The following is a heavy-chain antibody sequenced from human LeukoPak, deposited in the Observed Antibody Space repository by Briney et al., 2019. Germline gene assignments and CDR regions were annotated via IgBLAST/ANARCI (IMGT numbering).Heavy chain of an antibody. J-gene: IGHJ4*02. CDR1: GFTFSSYW. D-gene: IGHD3-10*01. V-gene: IGHV3-7*01. CDR2: IKQDGSEK. CDR3: ARDRSPYGSGSYHDY. Sequence: GGSLRLSCAASGFTFSSYWMSWVRQAPGKGLEWVANIKQDGSEKYYVDSVKGRFTISRDNAKNSLYLQMNSLRAEDTAVYYCARDRSPYGSGSYHDYWGQGTLVTVSS.